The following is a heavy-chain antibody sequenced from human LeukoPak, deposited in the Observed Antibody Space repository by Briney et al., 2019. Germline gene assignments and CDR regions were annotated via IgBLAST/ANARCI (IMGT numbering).Heavy chain of an antibody. Sequence: PSETLSLTCAVYGGXFSGYYCSWIRQPPGKGLEWIGEINHSGSTNYNPSLKSRVTISVDTSKNQFSLKLSSVTAADTAVYYCARHGTISSESYFHYWGQGALVTVSS. J-gene: IGHJ4*02. CDR2: INHSGST. CDR1: GGXFSGYY. CDR3: ARHGTISSESYFHY. D-gene: IGHD1-14*01. V-gene: IGHV4-34*01.